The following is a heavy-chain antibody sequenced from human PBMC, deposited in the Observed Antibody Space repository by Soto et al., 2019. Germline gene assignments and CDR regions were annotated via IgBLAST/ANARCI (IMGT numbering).Heavy chain of an antibody. CDR3: TKVKVTGYSVFDS. CDR2: FPHSGATT. Sequence: EVQLLESGGGLVQPGGSLRLSCTASGFTFGRYAMSWVRQAPGKGLEWISGFPHSGATTNYADSVKGRFTVSRDNSKTTLYLQMDSLRAAETALYYCTKVKVTGYSVFDSWGQGTLVTVSS. CDR1: GFTFGRYA. D-gene: IGHD2-2*03. V-gene: IGHV3-23*01. J-gene: IGHJ4*02.